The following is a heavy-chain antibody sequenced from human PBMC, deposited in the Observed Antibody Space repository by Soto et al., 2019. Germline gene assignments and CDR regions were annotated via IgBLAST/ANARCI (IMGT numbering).Heavy chain of an antibody. Sequence: PSETLSLTCNVSGGSISTSRSYWAWIRQPPGKGLEWLANIYYSGSTYYNPSLKSRVTISVDTSKNQFSLKLSSVTAADTAVYYCARGASYSRTNDYWGQGTLVTVSS. D-gene: IGHD6-13*01. J-gene: IGHJ4*02. V-gene: IGHV4-39*07. CDR3: ARGASYSRTNDY. CDR2: IYYSGST. CDR1: GGSISTSRSY.